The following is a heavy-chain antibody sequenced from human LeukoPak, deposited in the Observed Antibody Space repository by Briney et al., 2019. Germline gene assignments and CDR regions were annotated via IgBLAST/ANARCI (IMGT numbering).Heavy chain of an antibody. Sequence: PGGSLRLSCAASGFTFSSYAMTWVRQAPGKGLEWVSVFSGSGDEIYCADSVKGRFTISRDNSKNTLSLQMNSLRAEDTAVYYCVKGGASSSYTYIDSWGQGTLVTVSS. J-gene: IGHJ4*02. V-gene: IGHV3-23*01. CDR2: FSGSGDEI. CDR3: VKGGASSSYTYIDS. D-gene: IGHD6-6*01. CDR1: GFTFSSYA.